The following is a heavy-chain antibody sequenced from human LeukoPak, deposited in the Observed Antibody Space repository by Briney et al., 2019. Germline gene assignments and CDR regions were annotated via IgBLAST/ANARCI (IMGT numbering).Heavy chain of an antibody. D-gene: IGHD3-16*01. J-gene: IGHJ4*02. CDR3: ARGGSYGDY. Sequence: GGSLRLSCAASGFTFSNYWMHWVRQVPEKGLVWVSRVNPDGSSLIYANSVKGRFTSSRDNARNTLYLQMNRLRVEHTAVYYCARGGSYGDYWGQGILVTVSS. CDR1: GFTFSNYW. V-gene: IGHV3-74*01. CDR2: VNPDGSSL.